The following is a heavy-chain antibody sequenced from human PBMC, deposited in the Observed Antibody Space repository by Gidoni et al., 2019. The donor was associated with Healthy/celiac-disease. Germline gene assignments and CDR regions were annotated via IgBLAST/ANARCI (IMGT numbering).Heavy chain of an antibody. Sequence: QVQLVQSGAEVKKPGASVKVSCKASGYTFTGSYMHWVRQAPGQGLEWMGWINPNSGGTNYAQKFQGWVTMTRDTSISTAYMELSRLRSDDTAVYYCARDGIAVAGTAGGYGMDVWGQGTTVTVSS. CDR2: INPNSGGT. J-gene: IGHJ6*02. D-gene: IGHD6-19*01. CDR1: GYTFTGSY. CDR3: ARDGIAVAGTAGGYGMDV. V-gene: IGHV1-2*04.